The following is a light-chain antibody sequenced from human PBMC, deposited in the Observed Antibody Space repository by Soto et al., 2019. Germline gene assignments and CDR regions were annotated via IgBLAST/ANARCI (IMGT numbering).Light chain of an antibody. CDR1: LGIRSD. J-gene: IGKJ5*01. Sequence: AIQMTLSPSSLSASVGDRVTITCRASLGIRSDLVWYQQKPGKAPKVLIYAASTLQGGVPSRFSGSGSGTDFALTISSLQPEDFATYYCQQLKSYVTFGQGTRLEI. CDR2: AAS. CDR3: QQLKSYVT. V-gene: IGKV1-6*01.